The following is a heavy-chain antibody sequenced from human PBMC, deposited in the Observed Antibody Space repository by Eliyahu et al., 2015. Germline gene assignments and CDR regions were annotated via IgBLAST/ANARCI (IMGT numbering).Heavy chain of an antibody. CDR2: IYHSGST. D-gene: IGHD5-12*01. Sequence: QVQLQESGPGLVKPSETLSLTCAVSGYPISSGYYWGWVRQPPGKGLEWIGSIYHSGSTYYNPSLKSRVTISVDTSKNQFSLKLSSVTAADTAVYYCAREQVATIYDYYYGMDVWGQGTTVTVSS. V-gene: IGHV4-38-2*02. J-gene: IGHJ6*02. CDR3: AREQVATIYDYYYGMDV. CDR1: GYPISSGYY.